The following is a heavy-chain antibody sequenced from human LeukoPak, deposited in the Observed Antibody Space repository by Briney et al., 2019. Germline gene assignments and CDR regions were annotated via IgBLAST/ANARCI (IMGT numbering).Heavy chain of an antibody. J-gene: IGHJ6*03. CDR1: GGSISSYY. Sequence: SETLSLTCTVPGGSISSYYWSWIRQPPEKGLEWIGYIYYSGSTNYHPSLKSRVILSVDTSKNQFSLKLSSVTAADTAVYYCARENNYYYYMDVWGKGTTVTVSS. CDR2: IYYSGST. V-gene: IGHV4-59*01. CDR3: ARENNYYYYMDV.